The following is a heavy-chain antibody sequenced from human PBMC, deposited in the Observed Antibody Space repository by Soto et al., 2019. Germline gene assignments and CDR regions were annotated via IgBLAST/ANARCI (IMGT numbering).Heavy chain of an antibody. Sequence: WGSLRVACAPSVLTFSNYGMSWVRQAPGGGLEWVSSMSGSSSTTYYADSMRGRFTISMDRSKNTLYLQMSSLRAEDTALYYCAKNQERELPRVIDFWGQGALVTVSS. CDR1: VLTFSNYG. CDR3: AKNQERELPRVIDF. V-gene: IGHV3-23*01. D-gene: IGHD1-7*01. J-gene: IGHJ4*02. CDR2: MSGSSSTT.